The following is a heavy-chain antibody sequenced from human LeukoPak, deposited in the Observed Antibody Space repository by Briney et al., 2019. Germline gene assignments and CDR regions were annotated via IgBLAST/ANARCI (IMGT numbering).Heavy chain of an antibody. D-gene: IGHD2-21*02. J-gene: IGHJ4*02. CDR2: IGTTSGAI. V-gene: IGHV3-48*01. Sequence: GGSLRLSCAASGFSFATYAMTWVRQAPGKGLEWVSYIGTTSGAIYYADSVEGRFTISRDSAKNSLYLQMNSLRAEDTAVYYCARFRAWGDKAFDYWGQGTLVTVSS. CDR3: ARFRAWGDKAFDY. CDR1: GFSFATYA.